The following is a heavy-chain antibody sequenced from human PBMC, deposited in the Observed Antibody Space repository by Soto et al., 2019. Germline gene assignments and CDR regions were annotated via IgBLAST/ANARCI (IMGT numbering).Heavy chain of an antibody. CDR3: ARCFDSSGYYLIYYYYYYGIDV. Sequence: SETLSLTCTVTGGSISSSSYYWGWIRQPPGKGLEWIGSIYYSGSTYYNPSLKSRVTISVDTSKNQFSLKLSSVTAADTAVYYCARCFDSSGYYLIYYYYYYGIDVWGQGTTVT. CDR1: GGSISSSSYY. CDR2: IYYSGST. J-gene: IGHJ6*02. D-gene: IGHD3-22*01. V-gene: IGHV4-39*01.